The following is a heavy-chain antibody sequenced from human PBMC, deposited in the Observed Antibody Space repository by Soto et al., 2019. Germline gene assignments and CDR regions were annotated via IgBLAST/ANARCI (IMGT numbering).Heavy chain of an antibody. Sequence: EVQLVESGGGLVQPGGSLRLSCAASGFTFSDHFMDWVRQAPGKGLEWVGRSRNKAKSYTTEYAASVKGRFTISRDDSKNSPYLQMNSLKTEDTAVYYCVRMGAYTCANWGQGTLVTVSS. V-gene: IGHV3-72*01. CDR3: VRMGAYTCAN. CDR2: SRNKAKSYTT. CDR1: GFTFSDHF. J-gene: IGHJ4*02. D-gene: IGHD3-16*01.